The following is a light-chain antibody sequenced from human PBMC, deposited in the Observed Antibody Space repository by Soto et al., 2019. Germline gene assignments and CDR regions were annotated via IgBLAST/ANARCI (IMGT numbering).Light chain of an antibody. Sequence: QSVLTQPPSVSGTPGQRVTISCSGGISNIATNYVHWFQQLPGTAPKVLSNRDNQRPSGVPDRFSGSKSGTSASLAISGLRSEDEAEYYCAAWDDTVHSDVFGTGTKLTVL. CDR3: AAWDDTVHSDV. CDR1: ISNIATNY. CDR2: RDN. V-gene: IGLV1-47*01. J-gene: IGLJ1*01.